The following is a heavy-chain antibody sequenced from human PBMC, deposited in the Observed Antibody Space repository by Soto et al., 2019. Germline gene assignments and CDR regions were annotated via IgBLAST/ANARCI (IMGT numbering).Heavy chain of an antibody. CDR3: ARDEVCSSTSCYYYYGMDV. CDR2: IIPIFGTA. CDR1: GGTFSSYA. Sequence: ASVKVSCKASGGTFSSYAISWVRQAPGQGLEWMGGIIPIFGTANYAQKFQGRVTITADESTSTAYMELSSLRSEDTAVYYCARDEVCSSTSCYYYYGMDVWGQGTTVTVSS. V-gene: IGHV1-69*13. J-gene: IGHJ6*02. D-gene: IGHD2-2*01.